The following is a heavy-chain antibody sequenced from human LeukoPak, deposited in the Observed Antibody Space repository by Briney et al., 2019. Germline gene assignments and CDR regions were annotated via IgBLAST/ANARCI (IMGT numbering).Heavy chain of an antibody. D-gene: IGHD5-12*01. V-gene: IGHV5-51*01. CDR3: ARLSGYDSISSWFDP. J-gene: IGHJ5*02. Sequence: GESLKISCKGPGYSFTSYWIGWVRQMPGKGLEWMGIIYPGDSDTRYSPSFQGQVTISADKSISTAYLQWSSLKASDTAMYYCARLSGYDSISSWFDPWGQGTLVTVSS. CDR1: GYSFTSYW. CDR2: IYPGDSDT.